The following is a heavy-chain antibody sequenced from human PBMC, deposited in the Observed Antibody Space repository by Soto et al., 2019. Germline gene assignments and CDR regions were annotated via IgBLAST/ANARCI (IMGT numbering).Heavy chain of an antibody. Sequence: QVQLVQSGAEVKKPGASVKVSCKASGYTFTSYGISWVRQAPGQGLEWMGWISAYNGNTNYAQKLQGRGTMTTDTSTSTAYMELRSLRSDDTAVYYCARWMTTVTTSYYYYMDVWGKGTTVTVSS. CDR3: ARWMTTVTTSYYYYMDV. D-gene: IGHD4-17*01. CDR1: GYTFTSYG. V-gene: IGHV1-18*01. CDR2: ISAYNGNT. J-gene: IGHJ6*03.